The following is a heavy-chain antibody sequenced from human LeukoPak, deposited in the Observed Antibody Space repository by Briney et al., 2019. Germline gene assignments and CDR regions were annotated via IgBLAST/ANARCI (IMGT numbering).Heavy chain of an antibody. Sequence: GGSLRLSCAASGFAFSSYSMNWVRQAPGKGLEWVSSISSSSSYIYYADSVKGRFTISRDNAKNSLYLQMNSLRAEDTAVYYCARVRIAAAGTGRWFDPWGQGTLVTVSS. D-gene: IGHD6-13*01. CDR3: ARVRIAAAGTGRWFDP. CDR2: ISSSSSYI. J-gene: IGHJ5*02. V-gene: IGHV3-21*01. CDR1: GFAFSSYS.